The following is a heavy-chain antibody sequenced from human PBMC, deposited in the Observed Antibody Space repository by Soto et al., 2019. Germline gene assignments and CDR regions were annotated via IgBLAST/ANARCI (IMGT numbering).Heavy chain of an antibody. V-gene: IGHV3-23*04. Sequence: VQVVESGGGLVQPGGSLRLSCAASGFIASNYAMSWVRQAPGKGLEWVSGFSGSGGATFYADSVKGRFTISRDSSKNTVYLQINRLRVEYTAVYYCAKAVGDYWGQGTLVTVSS. CDR2: FSGSGGAT. J-gene: IGHJ4*02. D-gene: IGHD1-26*01. CDR1: GFIASNYA. CDR3: AKAVGDY.